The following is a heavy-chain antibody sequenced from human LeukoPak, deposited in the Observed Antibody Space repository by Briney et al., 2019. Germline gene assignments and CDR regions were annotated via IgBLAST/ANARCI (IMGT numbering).Heavy chain of an antibody. CDR2: ISTTGGST. J-gene: IGHJ4*02. Sequence: PGGSLRLSCAASGFTFSSYAMSWVRQAPGKGLEWVSAISTTGGSTDYADSVKGRFTISRDNSKNTLYLKINSLGAEDTAVYYCAKHAKFYYDSSGYLDYWSQGSLVTVSA. CDR1: GFTFSSYA. V-gene: IGHV3-23*01. CDR3: AKHAKFYYDSSGYLDY. D-gene: IGHD3-22*01.